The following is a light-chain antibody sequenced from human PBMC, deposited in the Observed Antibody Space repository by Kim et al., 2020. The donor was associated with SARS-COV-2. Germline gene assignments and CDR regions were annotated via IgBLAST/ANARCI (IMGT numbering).Light chain of an antibody. CDR1: SSNIGNNY. CDR3: GTWDSSLSAGV. Sequence: QSVLTQPTSVSPAPGQKVTISCSGSSSNIGNNYVSWYQQLPGTAPKLLIYDNNKRPSGIPDRFSGSKSGTSATLGITGLQTGDEAEYYCGTWDSSLSAGVFGGGTQLTVL. J-gene: IGLJ2*01. CDR2: DNN. V-gene: IGLV1-51*01.